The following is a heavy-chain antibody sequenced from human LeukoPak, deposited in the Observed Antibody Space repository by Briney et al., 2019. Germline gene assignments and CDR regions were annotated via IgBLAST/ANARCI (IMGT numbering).Heavy chain of an antibody. V-gene: IGHV4-59*12. CDR2: FYYTGNS. D-gene: IGHD2-2*01. CDR1: GGSLSTYY. Sequence: PSETLSLTCTVSGGSLSTYYWAWIRQPPGKGLEWIGYFYYTGNSNYNPSLKSRVTMSLDTSKNQFSLKLTSVTAADTAVFYCVRRVVVRGFYGFDIWGQGAMVTVSS. CDR3: VRRVVVRGFYGFDI. J-gene: IGHJ3*02.